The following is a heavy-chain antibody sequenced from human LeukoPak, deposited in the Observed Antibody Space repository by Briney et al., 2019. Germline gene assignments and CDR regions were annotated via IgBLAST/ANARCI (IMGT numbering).Heavy chain of an antibody. V-gene: IGHV1-18*01. CDR1: GYTFTSYG. D-gene: IGHD1-26*01. CDR3: ARDLSGSYYYGVDY. Sequence: ASVKVSCKASGYTFTSYGISWVRQAPGQGLEWMGWIGAYNGNTNYAQKLQGRVTMTTDTSTSTAYMELRSLRSDDTAVYYCARDLSGSYYYGVDYWGQGTLVTVSS. CDR2: IGAYNGNT. J-gene: IGHJ4*02.